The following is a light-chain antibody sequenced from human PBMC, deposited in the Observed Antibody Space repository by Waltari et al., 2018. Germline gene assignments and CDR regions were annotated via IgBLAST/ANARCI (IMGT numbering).Light chain of an antibody. CDR1: SSNIGSNT. J-gene: IGLJ2*01. V-gene: IGLV1-44*01. CDR2: SNN. CDR3: SAWDDSLNGHVV. Sequence: QSVLTQPPSASGTPGQMVTISCSGSSSNIGSNTVNWYQQLPGTAPKLRVYSNNHRPSGVPDRFSGSKSGTSASLAISGLQSEDEADYYCSAWDDSLNGHVVFGGGTKLTVL.